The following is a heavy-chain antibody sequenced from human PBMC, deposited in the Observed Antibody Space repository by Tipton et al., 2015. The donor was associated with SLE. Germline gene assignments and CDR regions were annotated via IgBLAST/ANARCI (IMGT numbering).Heavy chain of an antibody. D-gene: IGHD6-13*01. CDR1: GYRFSTYW. CDR3: ALGFGSSWEAFDI. CDR2: IYPDDSHT. J-gene: IGHJ3*02. Sequence: VQLVQSGAEVKKPGESLKISCKGSGYRFSTYWIGWVRQMPGRGLEWMGIIYPDDSHTRYSPSFQGQVTISADRSITTAFLQWSSLKASYTAMYYCALGFGSSWEAFDIWGQGTMVSVSS. V-gene: IGHV5-51*03.